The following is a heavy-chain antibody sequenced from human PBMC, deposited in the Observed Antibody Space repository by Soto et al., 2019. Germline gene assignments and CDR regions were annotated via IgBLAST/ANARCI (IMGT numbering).Heavy chain of an antibody. V-gene: IGHV3-23*01. CDR2: ISGSGST. CDR3: AKALRFTFTTGYYMDV. CDR1: GFTVSSYA. Sequence: EVQLLESGGGLVQPEGSLRLSCAASGFTVSSYAMSWVRQAPGKGLEWVSAISGSGSTYSADSVKGRFTISRDSSKNTVYLEMNSLRAEDTPVYYCAKALRFTFTTGYYMDVWGRGTTVTVSS. D-gene: IGHD3-16*01. J-gene: IGHJ6*03.